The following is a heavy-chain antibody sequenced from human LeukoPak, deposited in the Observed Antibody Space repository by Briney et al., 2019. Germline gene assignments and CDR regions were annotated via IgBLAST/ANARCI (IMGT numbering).Heavy chain of an antibody. CDR1: GFTFSSYA. CDR2: ISYDGSNK. CDR3: ARDRYDFWSGPSSYYGMVV. D-gene: IGHD3-3*01. V-gene: IGHV3-30*04. Sequence: GGSLRLSCAASGFTFSSYAMHWVRQAPGKGLEWVAVISYDGSNKYYADSVKGRFTISRDNSKNTLYLQMNSLRAEDTAVYYCARDRYDFWSGPSSYYGMVVWGQGTTVTVSS. J-gene: IGHJ6*02.